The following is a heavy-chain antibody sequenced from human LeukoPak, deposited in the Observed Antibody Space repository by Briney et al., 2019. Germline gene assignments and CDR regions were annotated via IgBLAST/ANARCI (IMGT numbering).Heavy chain of an antibody. D-gene: IGHD2-2*01. CDR3: ARADANSWYES. V-gene: IGHV3-11*04. Sequence: GGSLRLSCEASGFTFSDYYMGWIRQAPGRGLECVSYITNSGNTLYYANSVKGRFTISRDNAKNSLSLQMNSLRAEDTAVYYCARADANSWYESWGQGTLVTVSS. CDR1: GFTFSDYY. J-gene: IGHJ5*01. CDR2: ITNSGNTL.